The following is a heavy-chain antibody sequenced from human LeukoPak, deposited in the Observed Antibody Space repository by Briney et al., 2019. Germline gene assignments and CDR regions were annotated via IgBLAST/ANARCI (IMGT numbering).Heavy chain of an antibody. V-gene: IGHV1-18*01. J-gene: IGHJ3*02. D-gene: IGHD2-15*01. Sequence: GASVKVTCKASGYTFTSYGISWVRQAPGQGLEWMGWISAYNGNTNYAQKLQGRVTVTTDTSTSTAYMELRSLRSDDTAVYYCARGYCSGGSCYYPPDDAFDIWGQGTMVTVSS. CDR2: ISAYNGNT. CDR1: GYTFTSYG. CDR3: ARGYCSGGSCYYPPDDAFDI.